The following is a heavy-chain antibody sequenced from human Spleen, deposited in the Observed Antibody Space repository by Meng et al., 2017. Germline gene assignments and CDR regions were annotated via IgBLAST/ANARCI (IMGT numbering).Heavy chain of an antibody. Sequence: HVQLVQSGAEVKKPGASVKVSCKASGYTFTSYAMHWVRQAPGQRLEWMGWINAGNANTRYSQKFQTRVTITRDTSASTAYMELSSLRSEDTAMYYCASRDDFLTGADYWGQGSLVTVSS. CDR2: INAGNANT. J-gene: IGHJ4*02. CDR3: ASRDDFLTGADY. D-gene: IGHD3-9*01. V-gene: IGHV1-3*01. CDR1: GYTFTSYA.